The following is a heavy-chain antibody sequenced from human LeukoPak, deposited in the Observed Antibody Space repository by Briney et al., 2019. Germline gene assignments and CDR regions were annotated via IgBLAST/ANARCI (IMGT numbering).Heavy chain of an antibody. D-gene: IGHD2-15*01. J-gene: IGHJ5*02. CDR3: AREVVAASNWFDP. Sequence: ASVTVSCKASGGTFSSYAISWVRQAPGQGLEWMGGIIPIFGTANYAQKFQGRVTITADESTSTAYMELSSLRSEDTAVYYCAREVVAASNWFDPWGQGTLVTVSS. CDR1: GGTFSSYA. CDR2: IIPIFGTA. V-gene: IGHV1-69*13.